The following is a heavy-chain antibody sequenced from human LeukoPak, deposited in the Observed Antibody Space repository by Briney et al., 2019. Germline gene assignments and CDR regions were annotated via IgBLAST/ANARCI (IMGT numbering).Heavy chain of an antibody. CDR2: INVVNGAI. CDR3: VRDGNRGYDMDV. J-gene: IGHJ6*02. V-gene: IGHV3-48*01. CDR1: GFTLRYYQ. D-gene: IGHD3-10*01. Sequence: GGSLRLSCATSGFTLRYYQMNWVRQAPGKGLEWVSYINVVNGAIYYADTVKGRFTISGDIATNSVYLQMNSLRAEDTALYYCVRDGNRGYDMDVWGQGTAVTVSS.